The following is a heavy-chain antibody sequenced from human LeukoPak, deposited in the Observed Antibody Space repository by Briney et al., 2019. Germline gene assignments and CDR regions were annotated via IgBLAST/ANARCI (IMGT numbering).Heavy chain of an antibody. J-gene: IGHJ5*02. CDR3: ASIPFGTTGWFDP. CDR1: GESLRVYH. CDR2: INHSGST. D-gene: IGHD2-2*02. V-gene: IGHV4-34*01. Sequence: SETLSLTCAVYGESLRVYHWSWLRQPPEKALEWLGEINHSGSTNYNPSLKSRVTISVETSKNQFSLKLSSVDAADTAVYYCASIPFGTTGWFDPWGQGTLVTVSS.